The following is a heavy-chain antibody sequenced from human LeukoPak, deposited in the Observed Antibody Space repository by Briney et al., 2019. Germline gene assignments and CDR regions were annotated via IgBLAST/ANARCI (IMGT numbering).Heavy chain of an antibody. V-gene: IGHV2-5*02. Sequence: ESGPTLVKPTPTLRLTCTFSGFSLSPSGLGMGWMRQPPGKALGWLALIYWDDDKRYSPSLKSRLTITKDTSKNQVVLTMTNMDAVDTATYYCAHRVEMATMDDAFDIWGQGTMVTVSS. J-gene: IGHJ3*02. D-gene: IGHD5-24*01. CDR1: GFSLSPSGLG. CDR3: AHRVEMATMDDAFDI. CDR2: IYWDDDK.